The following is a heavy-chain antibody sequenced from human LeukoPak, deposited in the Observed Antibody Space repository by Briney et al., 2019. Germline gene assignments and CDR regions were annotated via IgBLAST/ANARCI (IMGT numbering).Heavy chain of an antibody. D-gene: IGHD3-10*01. Sequence: GASVKVSCKAYGYTFTRFGVTWVRQAPGQGLEWMGWISAYNYTNYAQEFRGRVTMTTDTSTSTAYMELRSLRSDDTAVYYCARDQPYYGDHLYAFDIWGQGTMVTVSS. CDR3: ARDQPYYGDHLYAFDI. CDR2: ISAYNYT. CDR1: GYTFTRFG. J-gene: IGHJ3*02. V-gene: IGHV1-18*01.